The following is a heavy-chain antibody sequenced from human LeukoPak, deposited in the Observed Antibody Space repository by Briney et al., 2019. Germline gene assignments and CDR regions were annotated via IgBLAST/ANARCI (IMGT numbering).Heavy chain of an antibody. V-gene: IGHV3-21*01. Sequence: GGSLRLSCAASGFTFSSYSMNWVRQARGKGLEWVSSISRSSSYIYYADSVKGRFTISRDNAKNSLYLQMNSLRAEDTAVYYCARDSALSYFDFWGEGTLVTVSS. CDR3: ARDSALSYFDF. D-gene: IGHD3-10*01. CDR2: ISRSSSYI. CDR1: GFTFSSYS. J-gene: IGHJ4*02.